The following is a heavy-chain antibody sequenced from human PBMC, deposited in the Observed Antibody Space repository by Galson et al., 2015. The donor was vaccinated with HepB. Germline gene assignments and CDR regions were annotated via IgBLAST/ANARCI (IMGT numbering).Heavy chain of an antibody. Sequence: SVKVSCKVSGYTLTELSMHWVRQAPGKGLEWMGGFDPEDGETLYPWKFKGRVTMTEDTSTDTAYMELSSLGSEDTATYYCAAGPPESDCATGPRDSTTCSDYFYYFGMDVWGQGTTVTVSS. CDR3: AAGPPESDCATGPRDSTTCSDYFYYFGMDV. CDR1: GYTLTELS. CDR2: FDPEDGET. J-gene: IGHJ6*02. D-gene: IGHD2/OR15-2a*01. V-gene: IGHV1-24*01.